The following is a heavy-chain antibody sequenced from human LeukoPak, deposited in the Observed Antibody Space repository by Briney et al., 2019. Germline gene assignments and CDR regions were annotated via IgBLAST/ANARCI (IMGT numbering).Heavy chain of an antibody. J-gene: IGHJ6*02. CDR2: ISSSSSYI. CDR1: GFTFSSYS. V-gene: IGHV3-21*01. Sequence: GGSLRLSCAASGFTFSSYSMNWVRQAPGKGLEWVSSISSSSSYIYYADSVKGRFTISRDNAKNSLYLQMNSLRAEDTAVYYCARERYNWNDGKYYYGMDVWGQGTTVTVSS. D-gene: IGHD1-1*01. CDR3: ARERYNWNDGKYYYGMDV.